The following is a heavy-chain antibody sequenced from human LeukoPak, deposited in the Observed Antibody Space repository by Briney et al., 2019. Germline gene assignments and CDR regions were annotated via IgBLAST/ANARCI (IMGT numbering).Heavy chain of an antibody. J-gene: IGHJ4*02. V-gene: IGHV3-23*01. D-gene: IGHD2-15*01. CDR3: AKGHVLMVAVLDY. CDR2: ISGSGGST. CDR1: GSTFSSYA. Sequence: GGSLRLSCAASGSTFSSYAMSWVRQAPGKGLEWVSAISGSGGSTYYADSVKGRFTISRDNSKNTLYLQMNSLRAEDTAVYYCAKGHVLMVAVLDYWGQGTLVTVSS.